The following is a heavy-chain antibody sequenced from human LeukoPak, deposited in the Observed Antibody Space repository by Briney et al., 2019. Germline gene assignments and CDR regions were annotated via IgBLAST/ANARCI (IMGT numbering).Heavy chain of an antibody. CDR1: GGSISSYY. CDR2: IYYSGST. V-gene: IGHV4-59*01. Sequence: SETLSLTCTVSGGSISSYYWSWIRQPPGKGLEWIGYIYYSGSTNYNPSLKSRVTISVDTSKNQFSLKLSSVTAADTAVYYCVRAPDGMIVYFQYWGQGTLVTVSS. J-gene: IGHJ1*01. D-gene: IGHD2-21*01. CDR3: VRAPDGMIVYFQY.